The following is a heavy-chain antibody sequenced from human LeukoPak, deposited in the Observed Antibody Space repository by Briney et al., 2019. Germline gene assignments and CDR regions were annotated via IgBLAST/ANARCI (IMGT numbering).Heavy chain of an antibody. J-gene: IGHJ4*02. D-gene: IGHD2-2*01. CDR1: GFTFSSYG. V-gene: IGHV3-30*02. Sequence: SGGSLRLSCAASGFTFSSYGMHWARQAPGKGLEWVAFIRYDGSNKYYADSVKGRFTISRDNSKNTLYLQMNSLRAEDTAVYYCAKDSRFVGRTANHFDYWGQGTLVTVSS. CDR2: IRYDGSNK. CDR3: AKDSRFVGRTANHFDY.